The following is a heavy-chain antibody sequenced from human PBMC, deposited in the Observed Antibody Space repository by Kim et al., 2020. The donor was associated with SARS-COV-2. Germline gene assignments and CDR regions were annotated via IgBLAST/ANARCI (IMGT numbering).Heavy chain of an antibody. J-gene: IGHJ4*02. CDR1: GGSISSYY. CDR2: IYYSGST. CDR3: ARQIGGSYTGDFDY. D-gene: IGHD1-26*01. V-gene: IGHV4-59*08. Sequence: SETLSLTCTVSGGSISSYYWSWIRQPPGKGLEWIGYIYYSGSTNYNPSLKSRVTISVDTSKNQFSLKLSSVTAADTAVYFCARQIGGSYTGDFDYWGQGTLVTVSP.